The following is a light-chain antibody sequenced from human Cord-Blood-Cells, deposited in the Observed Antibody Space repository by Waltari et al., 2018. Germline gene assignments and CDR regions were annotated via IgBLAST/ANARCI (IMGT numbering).Light chain of an antibody. CDR1: SSDVGGYNY. Sequence: QSALTQPASVSGSPGQSITISCTGTSSDVGGYNYVSWYQQHPGKAPKLMIYDVSNRHAGVSKRFSVSKACNTASLPISGLQAEDEADYYCSSYTSSSTWVFGGGTKLTVL. CDR3: SSYTSSSTWV. J-gene: IGLJ3*02. V-gene: IGLV2-14*03. CDR2: DVS.